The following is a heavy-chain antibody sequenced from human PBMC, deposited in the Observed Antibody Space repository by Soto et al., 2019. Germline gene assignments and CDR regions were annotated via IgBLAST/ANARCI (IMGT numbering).Heavy chain of an antibody. CDR3: VREPLGGYDLPRSFDY. CDR2: ISTTGAHT. Sequence: GGSLRLSCAASGFTFNNYAMNWVRQAPGKGLEWVSYISTTGAHTYYADSVKGRFTISRDNGKNSLHLQMNSLRDEDTALYYCVREPLGGYDLPRSFDYWGQGTLVTVSS. V-gene: IGHV3-48*03. D-gene: IGHD5-12*01. CDR1: GFTFNNYA. J-gene: IGHJ4*02.